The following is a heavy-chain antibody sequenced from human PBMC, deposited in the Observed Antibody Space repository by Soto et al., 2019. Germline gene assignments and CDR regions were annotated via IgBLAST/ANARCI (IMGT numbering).Heavy chain of an antibody. Sequence: EVQLVESGGGLIQPGGSLRLSCAVSGFTVSNNYMSWVRQAPGKGLEGVSVIYSGGYTAYGDSVKGRFTISRDNSKNPLYLQRNSLGADDTALFFWGAPPGGGGYWGQGTLVTVSS. D-gene: IGHD3-10*01. V-gene: IGHV3-53*01. CDR3: GAPPGGGGY. J-gene: IGHJ4*02. CDR2: IYSGGYT. CDR1: GFTVSNNY.